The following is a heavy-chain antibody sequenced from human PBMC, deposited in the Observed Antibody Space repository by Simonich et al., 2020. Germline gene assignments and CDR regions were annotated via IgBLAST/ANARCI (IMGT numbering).Heavy chain of an antibody. J-gene: IGHJ4*02. CDR2: VSSRGINI. CDR1: GFTFISYE. Sequence: EVQLVESGGGLVQPGGSLRLPCAASGFTFISYEMNWVRQAPGKGLDEVSDVSSRGINIDYADSVKGRCTISRDNAKNSLYLQMNSLRAEDTAVYYCARHYYGDYYFDYWGQGTLVTVSS. D-gene: IGHD4-17*01. CDR3: ARHYYGDYYFDY. V-gene: IGHV3-48*03.